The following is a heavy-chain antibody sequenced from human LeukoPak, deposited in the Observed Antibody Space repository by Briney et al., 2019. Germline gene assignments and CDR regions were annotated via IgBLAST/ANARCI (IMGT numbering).Heavy chain of an antibody. CDR3: VRDKTRNDFDY. J-gene: IGHJ4*02. V-gene: IGHV3-74*01. D-gene: IGHD1-14*01. CDR2: ISSDGGSS. CDR1: GFTFSNYW. Sequence: PGGSLRLSCAASGFTFSNYWRHWVRQAPAKGLVWVSRISSDGGSSTYADSVKGRFTVSRDNAKNTLYLQMNSLRAEDTAVYYCVRDKTRNDFDYWGQGTLVTVSS.